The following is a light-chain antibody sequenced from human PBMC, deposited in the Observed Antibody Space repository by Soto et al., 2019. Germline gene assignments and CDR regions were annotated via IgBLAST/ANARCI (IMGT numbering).Light chain of an antibody. Sequence: QSVLTQPPSASGSPGQSVAISCTGTSSDVGAYNYVSWYQQHPGKAPKLMIYEVSKRPSGVPDRFSGSKSGNTASLTVSGLQAEDEADYFCSSYTTSNTLIFGTGTKLTVL. J-gene: IGLJ1*01. V-gene: IGLV2-8*01. CDR1: SSDVGAYNY. CDR2: EVS. CDR3: SSYTTSNTLI.